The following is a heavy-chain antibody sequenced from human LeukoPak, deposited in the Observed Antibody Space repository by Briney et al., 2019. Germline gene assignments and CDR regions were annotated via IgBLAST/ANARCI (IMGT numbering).Heavy chain of an antibody. V-gene: IGHV3-53*01. D-gene: IGHD2-21*01. CDR2: IYSGGST. CDR3: ARAAYGALDY. CDR1: GFTVSSSY. Sequence: PGGSLSLSCAASGFTVSSSYMSWVRQAPGKGLEWVSVIYSGGSTYYADSVKGRFTISRDNSKNTLYLQMNSLRAEDTAVYFCARAAYGALDYWGQGTLVTVSS. J-gene: IGHJ4*02.